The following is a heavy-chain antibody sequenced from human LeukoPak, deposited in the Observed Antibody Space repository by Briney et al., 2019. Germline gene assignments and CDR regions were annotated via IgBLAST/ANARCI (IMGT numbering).Heavy chain of an antibody. Sequence: PGGSLRLSCTASGFTFTKYAINWVRQAPVKGLEWVAGISGRGSNTYYAGPVKGRFTVSRDISTNTLYLQMRDLRAEDTALYYCAKDIRQLTVNWFDSWGQGTLVTVSS. CDR2: ISGRGSNT. V-gene: IGHV3-23*01. D-gene: IGHD3-9*01. CDR1: GFTFTKYA. CDR3: AKDIRQLTVNWFDS. J-gene: IGHJ5*01.